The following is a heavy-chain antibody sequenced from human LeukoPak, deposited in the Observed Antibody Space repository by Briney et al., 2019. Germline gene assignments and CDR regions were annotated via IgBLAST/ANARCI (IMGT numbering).Heavy chain of an antibody. V-gene: IGHV4-59*01. Sequence: SETLSLTCTVSGGSISSYYWNWIRQSPGKGLEWIGSISYSGNTNYNPSLKSRVTISIDTSKNRFSLKVSSVTAADTAMYYCARGGSRSYTSSTLDYWGQGTLVTVSS. CDR3: ARGGSRSYTSSTLDY. D-gene: IGHD6-6*01. J-gene: IGHJ4*02. CDR2: ISYSGNT. CDR1: GGSISSYY.